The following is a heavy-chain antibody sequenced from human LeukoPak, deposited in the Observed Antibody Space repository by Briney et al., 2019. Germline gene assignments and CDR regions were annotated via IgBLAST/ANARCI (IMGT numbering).Heavy chain of an antibody. CDR3: ARDRVSGSPLGMDV. CDR1: GFTFSSYG. V-gene: IGHV3-33*01. Sequence: GRSLRLSCAASGFTFSSYGMHWVRQAPGKGLEWVAVIWYDGSNKYYADSVKGRFTISRDNSKNTLYLQMNSLGAEDTAVYYCARDRVSGSPLGMDVWGKGTTVTVSS. J-gene: IGHJ6*04. CDR2: IWYDGSNK. D-gene: IGHD3-10*01.